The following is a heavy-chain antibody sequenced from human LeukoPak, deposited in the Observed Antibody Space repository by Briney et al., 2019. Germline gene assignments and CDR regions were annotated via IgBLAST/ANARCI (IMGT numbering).Heavy chain of an antibody. CDR1: GGSISSSNW. Sequence: SETLSLTCAVSGGSISSSNWWSWVRQPPGKGLEWVGEIYHSGSTNSNPSLKSRVTISVDKSKNQFSLTLSSVTAADTAVYYCARDRYCYDSSGIGFDDWGQGTLVT. D-gene: IGHD3-22*01. V-gene: IGHV4-4*02. J-gene: IGHJ4*02. CDR2: IYHSGST. CDR3: ARDRYCYDSSGIGFDD.